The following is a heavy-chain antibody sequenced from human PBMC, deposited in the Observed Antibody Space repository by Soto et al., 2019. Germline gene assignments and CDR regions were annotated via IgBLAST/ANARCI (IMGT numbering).Heavy chain of an antibody. D-gene: IGHD5-18*01. Sequence: QVQLRESGPGLVKPSETLSLTCTVSGGSISTYYWSWIRQPPGKGLEWIGYIYNSGSTNYNSSLKSRVTISVDTSKNQFSLKLSSVTAADTALYYCARSAPGYSYGFVYYFDYWGQGTLVTVSS. CDR3: ARSAPGYSYGFVYYFDY. J-gene: IGHJ4*02. CDR1: GGSISTYY. CDR2: IYNSGST. V-gene: IGHV4-59*01.